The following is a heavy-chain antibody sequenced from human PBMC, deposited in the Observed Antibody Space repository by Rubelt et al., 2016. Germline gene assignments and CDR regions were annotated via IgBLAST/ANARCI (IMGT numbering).Heavy chain of an antibody. CDR1: GYTFTTYG. D-gene: IGHD1-26*01. V-gene: IGHV1-18*01. CDR2: ISAYNGNT. Sequence: QVQLVQSGAEVKKPGASVKVSCKASGYTFTTYGINWVRQAPGQGLEWMGWISAYNGNTNHAQKLQGRVTMTTDTSMSTAYRELRSLGSDDTAVYYCAREAYSGRYPLIDYWGQGTLVTVSS. J-gene: IGHJ4*02. CDR3: AREAYSGRYPLIDY.